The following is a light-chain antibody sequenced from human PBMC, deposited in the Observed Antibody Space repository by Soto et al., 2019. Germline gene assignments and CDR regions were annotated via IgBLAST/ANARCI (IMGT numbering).Light chain of an antibody. CDR2: EVT. CDR3: SSYTNINTGACV. CDR1: SGDIGSYNR. J-gene: IGLJ1*01. Sequence: QSALTQPASVSGSPGQSITISCTGTSGDIGSYNRVSWYQQHPGKAPKLIIYEVTDRPSGVSNRFSGSKSRNTASLTISGLQAEDEAEYYCSSYTNINTGACVFGTGTKVTVL. V-gene: IGLV2-14*01.